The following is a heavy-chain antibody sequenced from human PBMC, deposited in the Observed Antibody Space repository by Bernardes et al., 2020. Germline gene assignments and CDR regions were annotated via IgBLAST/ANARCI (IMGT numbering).Heavy chain of an antibody. D-gene: IGHD7-27*01. J-gene: IGHJ6*02. CDR1: GGSISSSSYY. CDR2: IYYSGST. V-gene: IGHV4-39*01. CDR3: AGLGRFSGAMDV. Sequence: SETLSLTCTVSGGSISSSSYYWGWIRQPPGKGLEWIGSIYYSGSTYYNPSLKSRVTISVDTSKNQFSLKLSSVTAADTAVYYCAGLGRFSGAMDVWGQGTTVTVSS.